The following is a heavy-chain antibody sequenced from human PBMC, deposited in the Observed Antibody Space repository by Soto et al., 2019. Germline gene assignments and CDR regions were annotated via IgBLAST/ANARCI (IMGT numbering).Heavy chain of an antibody. J-gene: IGHJ4*02. CDR2: INPSGGST. V-gene: IGHV1-46*01. CDR3: ARAAIAARPSLADY. Sequence: ASVKVSCKASGYTFSSYYVHWVRQAPGQGLEWMGIINPSGGSTSYAQKFQGRVTMTSDTSTSTVYMELSSLRSEDTAVYYCARAAIAARPSLADYWGQGTLVTV. D-gene: IGHD6-6*01. CDR1: GYTFSSYY.